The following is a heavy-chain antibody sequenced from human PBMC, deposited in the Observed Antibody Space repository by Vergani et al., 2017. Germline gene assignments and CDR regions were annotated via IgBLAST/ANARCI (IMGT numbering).Heavy chain of an antibody. Sequence: EVDLVESGGGLAQPGGSLRLSCEASGITFWKFGMHWVRQGPGKGLEWVSGISGNSGAVDYADSVRGRVTISRDNAKNSLFLEMNSLRFEDTAVYFCTKGSFYYHDSSGHGYDPYTGFDLWGQGTLVTVSS. V-gene: IGHV3-9*01. D-gene: IGHD5-12*01. J-gene: IGHJ3*01. CDR3: TKGSFYYHDSSGHGYDPYTGFDL. CDR2: ISGNSGAV. CDR1: GITFWKFG.